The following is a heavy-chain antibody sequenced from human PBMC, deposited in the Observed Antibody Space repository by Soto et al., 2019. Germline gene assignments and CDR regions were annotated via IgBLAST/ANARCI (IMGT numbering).Heavy chain of an antibody. CDR1: GGSFSGYY. V-gene: IGHV4-34*01. J-gene: IGHJ6*02. CDR2: INHSGST. D-gene: IGHD3-3*01. CDR3: ASGPQYDFWSGYRRYYYGMDV. Sequence: KASETLSLTCAVYGGSFSGYYWSWIRQPPGKGLEWIGEINHSGSTNYNPSLKSRVTISVDTSKNQFSLKLSSVTAADTAVYYCASGPQYDFWSGYRRYYYGMDVWGQGATVTVSS.